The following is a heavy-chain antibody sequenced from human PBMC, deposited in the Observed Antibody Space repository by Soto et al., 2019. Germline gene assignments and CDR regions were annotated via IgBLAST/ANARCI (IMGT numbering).Heavy chain of an antibody. V-gene: IGHV6-1*01. CDR1: GDSVSSNSAA. CDR3: ARVAAASRQNAFDI. D-gene: IGHD6-13*01. CDR2: TYYRSKWYN. Sequence: QSQTLSLTCAISGDSVSSNSAAWNWIRQSPSRGLEWLGRTYYRSKWYNDYAVSVKSRITINPDTSKNQFSLQLNSVTPEDTAVYYCARVAAASRQNAFDIWGQGTMVTVSS. J-gene: IGHJ3*02.